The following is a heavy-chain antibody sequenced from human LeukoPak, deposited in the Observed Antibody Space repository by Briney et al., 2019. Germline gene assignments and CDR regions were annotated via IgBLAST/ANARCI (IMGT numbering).Heavy chain of an antibody. D-gene: IGHD3-3*01. CDR3: AIRNYYDFWSGYPD. V-gene: IGHV4-34*01. J-gene: IGHJ4*02. CDR1: GGFFSSHY. Sequence: SETLSLTCAVYGGFFSSHYWSWIRQPPGKGLEWIGEIDHSGGTNYNPSLKSRVTIAVDTSKNQFSLKLRSVTAADTAVYYCAIRNYYDFWSGYPDWGQGTLVTVSS. CDR2: IDHSGGT.